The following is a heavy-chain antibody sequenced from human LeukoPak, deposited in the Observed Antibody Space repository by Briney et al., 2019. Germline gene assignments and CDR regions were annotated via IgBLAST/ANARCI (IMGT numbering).Heavy chain of an antibody. CDR1: GFTFSSYD. D-gene: IGHD3-3*01. Sequence: GGSLRLSCAASGFTFSSYDMHWVRQATGKGLEWVSAIGTAGDTYYPGSVKGRFTISRDNAKDSLDLQMNSLRAEDTAVYYCTRDFGGFWGQGTLVTVSS. V-gene: IGHV3-13*01. J-gene: IGHJ4*02. CDR3: TRDFGGF. CDR2: IGTAGDT.